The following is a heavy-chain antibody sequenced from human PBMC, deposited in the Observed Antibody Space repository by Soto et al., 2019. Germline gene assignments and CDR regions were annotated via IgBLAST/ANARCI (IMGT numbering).Heavy chain of an antibody. CDR3: ARDQYAGVLRRWPDFDI. CDR1: GYTFSSYG. CDR2: ISAYNGNT. V-gene: IGHV1-18*01. Sequence: QVQLVQSRAEVKMPGASVNVSCKASGYTFSSYGINWVRQAPGQGLEWMGWISAYNGNTNYAQKFQGRVTMTTDTSTSTAYMNLRSLTSDDTAVYYCARDQYAGVLRRWPDFDIWGQGTMVTVSS. J-gene: IGHJ3*02. D-gene: IGHD2-2*01.